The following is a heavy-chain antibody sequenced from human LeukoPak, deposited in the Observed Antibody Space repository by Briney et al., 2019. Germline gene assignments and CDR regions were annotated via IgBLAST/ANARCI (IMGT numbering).Heavy chain of an antibody. Sequence: QPGGSLRLSCAASGFTVSSKYMSWVRQAPGKGLEWVSVIYSGGSTYYTDSVKGRFTISRDNPKNTVYLQMNSLRAEDTAVYYCASLLGFYYFDYWGQGTLVTVSS. D-gene: IGHD3-3*01. V-gene: IGHV3-53*01. CDR3: ASLLGFYYFDY. J-gene: IGHJ4*02. CDR2: IYSGGST. CDR1: GFTVSSKY.